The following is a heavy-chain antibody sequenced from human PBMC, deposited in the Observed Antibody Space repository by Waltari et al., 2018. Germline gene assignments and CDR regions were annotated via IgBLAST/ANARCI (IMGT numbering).Heavy chain of an antibody. V-gene: IGHV4-30-4*08. D-gene: IGHD4-17*01. CDR1: GDSITSGDYY. CDR2: FYYTGST. Sequence: QVQLQESGPGLVKPSQTLSLSCTVSGDSITSGDYYWSWIRQPPGKGPEWIGNFYYTGSTYYNPSLESRVSISVDTSNKQFSLKLRSVTAADTAIYFCARDDYGDYSGRFFQHWGQGALVTVSS. CDR3: ARDDYGDYSGRFFQH. J-gene: IGHJ1*01.